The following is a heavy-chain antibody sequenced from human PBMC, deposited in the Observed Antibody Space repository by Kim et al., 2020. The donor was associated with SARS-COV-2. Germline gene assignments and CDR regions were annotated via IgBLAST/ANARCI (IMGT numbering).Heavy chain of an antibody. V-gene: IGHV3-49*02. CDR3: TRKQPSFDY. Sequence: GTTEYAAYVKGRLTISRDDSKSIAYLQMNSLKTEDTAVYYCTRKQPSFDYWGQGTLVTVSS. D-gene: IGHD6-13*01. CDR2: GTT. J-gene: IGHJ4*02.